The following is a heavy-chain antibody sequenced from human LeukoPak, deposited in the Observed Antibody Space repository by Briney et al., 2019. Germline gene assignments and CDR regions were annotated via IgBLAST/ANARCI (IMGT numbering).Heavy chain of an antibody. CDR3: ARLRYDSSGYYWFAP. V-gene: IGHV4-39*01. CDR2: IYYSGST. Sequence: SETLSLTCTVSGGSISSSNYYWSWIRQPPGKGLEWIGSIYYSGSTYDNPSLKSRVTISVDTSKNQLSLNLNSVTAADTAVYYCARLRYDSSGYYWFAPWGQGTLVTVSS. J-gene: IGHJ5*02. D-gene: IGHD3-22*01. CDR1: GGSISSSNYY.